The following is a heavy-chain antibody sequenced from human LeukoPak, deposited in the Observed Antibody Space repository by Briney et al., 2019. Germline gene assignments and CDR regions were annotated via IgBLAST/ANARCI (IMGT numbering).Heavy chain of an antibody. Sequence: PGGSLRLSCAASGFTFNTYWMSWVRQAPGKGLEWVANIKQDGSEKYYVDSVKGRFTISRDDAKNSLYLQMNSLRAEDTAVYYCARDEGGYYYNFDYWGQGTLVTVSS. CDR3: ARDEGGYYYNFDY. D-gene: IGHD3-10*01. CDR1: GFTFNTYW. J-gene: IGHJ4*02. V-gene: IGHV3-7*01. CDR2: IKQDGSEK.